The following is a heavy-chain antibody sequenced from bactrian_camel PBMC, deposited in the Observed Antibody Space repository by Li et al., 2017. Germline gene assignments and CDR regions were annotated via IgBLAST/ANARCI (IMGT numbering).Heavy chain of an antibody. D-gene: IGHD1*01. CDR1: GAIYSNTGDLYC. CDR3: AADAAGGSWFPGNY. V-gene: IGHV3S40*01. Sequence: VESGGGSVQAGGHLRLSCTASGAIYSNTGDLYCMSWVRQAPGKGLEWVSSIWNGGGTTYYSDSVKGRFTISRDNAKNTVYLQMNSLKPEDTAVYYCAADAAGGSWFPGNYWGQGTQVTVS. J-gene: IGHJ4*01. CDR2: IWNGGGTT.